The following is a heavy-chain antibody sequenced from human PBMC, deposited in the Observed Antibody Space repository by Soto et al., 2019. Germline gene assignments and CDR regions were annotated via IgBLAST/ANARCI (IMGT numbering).Heavy chain of an antibody. CDR1: GGSISSSSYY. Sequence: SETLSLTCTVSGGSISSSSYYWGWIRQPPGKGLEWIGSIYYSGSTYYNPSLKSRVTISVDTSKNQFSLKLSSVTAADTAVYYCARRLYYDSSGFEGGGMDAWGQGTTVT. CDR2: IYYSGST. J-gene: IGHJ6*02. CDR3: ARRLYYDSSGFEGGGMDA. D-gene: IGHD3-22*01. V-gene: IGHV4-39*01.